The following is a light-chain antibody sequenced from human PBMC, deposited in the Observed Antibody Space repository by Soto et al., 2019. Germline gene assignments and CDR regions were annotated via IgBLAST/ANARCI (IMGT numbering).Light chain of an antibody. J-gene: IGKJ1*01. CDR1: QDIRST. V-gene: IGKV3-15*01. Sequence: EIVMTKYPATLSVSPGEGVTLSCRASQDIRSTLAWYQQKPGQAPRLLIYGASTRATGLPARFSGSGSGTEFTLTISNLQSEDFAVYYCQQYYNWPRTFGQGTKVDIK. CDR3: QQYYNWPRT. CDR2: GAS.